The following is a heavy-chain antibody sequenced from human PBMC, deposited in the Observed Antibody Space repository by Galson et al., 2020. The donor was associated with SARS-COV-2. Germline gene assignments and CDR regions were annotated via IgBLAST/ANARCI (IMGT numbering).Heavy chain of an antibody. D-gene: IGHD4-4*01. CDR2: IYPSGST. Sequence: SETLSLTCTVSGGSISRDIYYWSWIRQPAGKGLEWIGRIYPSGSTNYNPSLKSRVTISIDTSKNQFSVRLNSVTAADTAIYYCARDLGPPDSWFDPWGQGTLVTVSS. CDR3: ARDLGPPDSWFDP. CDR1: GGSISRDIYY. J-gene: IGHJ5*02. V-gene: IGHV4-61*02.